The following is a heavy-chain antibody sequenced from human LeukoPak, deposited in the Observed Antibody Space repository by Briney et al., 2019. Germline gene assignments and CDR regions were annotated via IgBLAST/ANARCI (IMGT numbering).Heavy chain of an antibody. J-gene: IGHJ4*02. D-gene: IGHD1-14*01. CDR3: ARDPESQKGRDGLDY. CDR1: GFSFSDYW. Sequence: GRSLRLSCVASGFSFSDYWMSWVRQDPGKGLEWVASIKTDGSAKYCVDSLKGRFTISRDNAKNSLYLQMNNLRAEDTAVYYCARDPESQKGRDGLDYWGQGSLVTVAS. V-gene: IGHV3-7*01. CDR2: IKTDGSAK.